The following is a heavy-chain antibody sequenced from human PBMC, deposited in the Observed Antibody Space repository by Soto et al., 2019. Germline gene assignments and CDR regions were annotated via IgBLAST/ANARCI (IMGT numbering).Heavy chain of an antibody. Sequence: SQTLSLTCAISGDSVSSNSAAWNWIRQSPSRGLEWLGRTYYRSKWYNDYAVSVKSRITINPDTSKNQFSLQLNSVTPEDTAVYYRARDPGIAVAGTPQNWFDPWGQGTLVTVSS. CDR1: GDSVSSNSAA. J-gene: IGHJ5*02. CDR2: TYYRSKWYN. D-gene: IGHD6-19*01. CDR3: ARDPGIAVAGTPQNWFDP. V-gene: IGHV6-1*01.